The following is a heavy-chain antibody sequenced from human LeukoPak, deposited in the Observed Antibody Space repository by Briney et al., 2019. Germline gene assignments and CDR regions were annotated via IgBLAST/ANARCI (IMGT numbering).Heavy chain of an antibody. Sequence: GGSLRLSCAASGFTFSRYAMSWVRQAPGKGLEWVSAISGSGGSTYYADSVKGRFTISRDNSKNTLYLQMNSLRAEDTAVYYCAKGGYCSSTSCYETNNWFDPWGQGTLVTVSS. CDR3: AKGGYCSSTSCYETNNWFDP. V-gene: IGHV3-23*01. CDR2: ISGSGGST. J-gene: IGHJ5*02. D-gene: IGHD2-2*01. CDR1: GFTFSRYA.